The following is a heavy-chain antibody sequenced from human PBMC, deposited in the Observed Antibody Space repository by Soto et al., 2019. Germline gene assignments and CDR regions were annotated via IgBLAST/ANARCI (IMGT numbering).Heavy chain of an antibody. CDR1: GDSVSSNSAS. J-gene: IGHJ6*02. CDR3: VRDQEFFYCMEV. V-gene: IGHV6-1*01. CDR2: TYFRSKWYN. Sequence: RTLSLTCAISGDSVSSNSASWNWIRQSPSRGREWLGRTYFRSKWYNDYGVSVKSLITLHPGTTKNQFSLLLDSVTPDHTAVYFCVRDQEFFYCMEVWDPGTTVTVSS.